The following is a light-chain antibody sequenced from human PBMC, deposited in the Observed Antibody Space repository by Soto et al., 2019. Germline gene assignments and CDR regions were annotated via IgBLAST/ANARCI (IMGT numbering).Light chain of an antibody. CDR1: QSITY. J-gene: IGKJ4*01. Sequence: DIQMTQSPSSLSASVGDRVTITCRASQSITYLNWYQQKPGKAPKLLIYAASSLQSGVPSRFSGSGSGTHFTLTTSSLQPEDFASYYCQQTYSTPLTFGGGTRWIS. V-gene: IGKV1-39*01. CDR2: AAS. CDR3: QQTYSTPLT.